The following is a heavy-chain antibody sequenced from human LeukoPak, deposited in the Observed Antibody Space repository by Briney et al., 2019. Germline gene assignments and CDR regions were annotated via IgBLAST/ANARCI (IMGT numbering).Heavy chain of an antibody. CDR3: ARGASPYYYDSSGYSPDY. CDR1: GYTFTSYG. CDR2: ISAYNGNT. D-gene: IGHD3-22*01. V-gene: IGHV1-18*01. J-gene: IGHJ4*02. Sequence: ASVKVSCKASGYTFTSYGISWVRQAPGQGLEWMGWISAYNGNTNYAQKLQGRVTMTTDTSTSTAYMELRSLRSDDTAVYYCARGASPYYYDSSGYSPDYWDQGTLVTVSS.